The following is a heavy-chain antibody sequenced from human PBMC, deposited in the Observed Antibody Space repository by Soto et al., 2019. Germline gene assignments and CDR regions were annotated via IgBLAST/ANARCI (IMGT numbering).Heavy chain of an antibody. CDR3: AKAQSYGGYYYGMDV. CDR1: GFTFSYYA. CDR2: ISGSGGST. D-gene: IGHD3-10*01. J-gene: IGHJ6*02. V-gene: IGHV3-23*01. Sequence: EVQLLESGGGLVQPGGSLRLSCAASGFTFSYYAMNWVRQAPGKGLEWVSVISGSGGSTYYADSVKDRFTISRDNSKNTLYLQMNSLRAEDTAIYYCAKAQSYGGYYYGMDVWGQGTTVTVSS.